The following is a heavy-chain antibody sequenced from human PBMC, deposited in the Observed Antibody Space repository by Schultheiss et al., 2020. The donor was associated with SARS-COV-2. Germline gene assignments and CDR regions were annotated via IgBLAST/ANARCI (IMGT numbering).Heavy chain of an antibody. J-gene: IGHJ5*02. CDR2: IYHSGST. CDR1: GGSISSSNW. V-gene: IGHV4-4*02. CDR3: AKGRIQLWLGWFDP. Sequence: SETLSLTCTVSGGSISSSNWWSWVRQPPGKGLEWIGSIYHSGSTYYNPSLKSRVTISVDTSKNQFSLKLSSVTAADTAVYYCAKGRIQLWLGWFDPWGQGTLVTVSS. D-gene: IGHD5-18*01.